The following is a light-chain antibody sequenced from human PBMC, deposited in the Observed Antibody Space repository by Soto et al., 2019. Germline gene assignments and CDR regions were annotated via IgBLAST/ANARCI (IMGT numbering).Light chain of an antibody. CDR1: QSVSRSY. CDR3: QQRSNWPRIT. J-gene: IGKJ5*01. V-gene: IGKV3-11*01. Sequence: ESVLTQSPATLSLSPGERATLSCRAGQSVSRSYIAWYQQKPGQAPRLLIYGASRRATGIPARFSGSGSGTDFTLTISSLEPEDFAVYYCQQRSNWPRITFGQGTRLEIK. CDR2: GAS.